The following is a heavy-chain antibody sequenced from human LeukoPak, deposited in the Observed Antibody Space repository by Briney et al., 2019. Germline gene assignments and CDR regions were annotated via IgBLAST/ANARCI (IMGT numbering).Heavy chain of an antibody. D-gene: IGHD2-2*01. V-gene: IGHV3-23*01. CDR2: ISGSGGST. J-gene: IGHJ5*02. CDR1: GFTFSSYA. Sequence: GGSLRLSCAASGFTFSSYAMSWVRQAPGKGLEWVSAISGSGGSTYYADSVKGRFTISRDNSKNTLYLQMNSLRAEDTAVYYCAKGQLLPPTYNWFDPWGQGTLVTVSS. CDR3: AKGQLLPPTYNWFDP.